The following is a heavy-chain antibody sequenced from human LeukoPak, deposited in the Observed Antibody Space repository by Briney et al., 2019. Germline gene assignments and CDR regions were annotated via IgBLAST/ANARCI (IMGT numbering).Heavy chain of an antibody. V-gene: IGHV1-18*01. CDR2: ISAYNGNT. Sequence: ASVKVSCKASGYTFTSYGISWVRQAPGQGLEWMGWISAYNGNTNDAQKLQGRVTMTTDTSTSTAYMELRSLRSDDTAVYYCARLGIAAAAHYFDYWGQGTLVTVSS. CDR3: ARLGIAAAAHYFDY. CDR1: GYTFTSYG. J-gene: IGHJ4*02. D-gene: IGHD6-13*01.